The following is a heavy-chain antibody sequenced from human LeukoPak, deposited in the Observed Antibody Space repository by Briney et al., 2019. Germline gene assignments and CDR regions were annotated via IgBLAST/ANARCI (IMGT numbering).Heavy chain of an antibody. CDR1: GFTFSSYA. D-gene: IGHD3-3*01. V-gene: IGHV3-48*04. Sequence: QSGGSLRLSCAASGFTFSSYAMSWVRQAPGKGLEWISYISTRGTTIYYADSVRGRFTISRDNANNSLFLQMNSLRAEDTAVYYCATVQFLEWLPDWGQGILVTVSP. CDR2: ISTRGTTI. J-gene: IGHJ4*02. CDR3: ATVQFLEWLPD.